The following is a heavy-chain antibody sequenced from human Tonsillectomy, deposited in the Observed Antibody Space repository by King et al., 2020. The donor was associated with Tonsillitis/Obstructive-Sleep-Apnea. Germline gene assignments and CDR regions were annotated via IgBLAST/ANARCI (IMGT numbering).Heavy chain of an antibody. Sequence: VQLVESGGGLVQPGGSLRLSCAASGFTFSRYSMNWVRQAPGKGLEWVSYISSSSSTIYYACSVKGRFTISGDNAKNSLYLQMNSLRDEDTAVYYCARATGCSGGSCYSYDYNYYMDVWGKGTTVTVSS. J-gene: IGHJ6*03. CDR2: ISSSSSTI. CDR1: GFTFSRYS. D-gene: IGHD2-15*01. V-gene: IGHV3-48*02. CDR3: ARATGCSGGSCYSYDYNYYMDV.